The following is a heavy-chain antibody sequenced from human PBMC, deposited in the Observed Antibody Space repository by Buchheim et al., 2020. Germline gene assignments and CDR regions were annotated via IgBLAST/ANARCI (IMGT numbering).Heavy chain of an antibody. CDR3: ARHVGSSSSRIYSYYYGMDV. CDR1: GGSISSSSYY. Sequence: QLQLQESGPGLVKPSETLSLTCTVSGGSISSSSYYWGWIRQPPGKGLEWIGSIYYSGSTNYNPSLKSRATISVDMSKNQFSLKLSSVTAADTAVYYCARHVGSSSSRIYSYYYGMDVWGQGTT. J-gene: IGHJ6*02. V-gene: IGHV4-39*01. CDR2: IYYSGST. D-gene: IGHD6-6*01.